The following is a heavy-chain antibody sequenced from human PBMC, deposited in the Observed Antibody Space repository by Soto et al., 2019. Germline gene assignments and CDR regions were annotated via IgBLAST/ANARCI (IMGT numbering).Heavy chain of an antibody. V-gene: IGHV5-51*01. D-gene: IGHD1-26*01. J-gene: IGHJ6*02. CDR3: ARRRGSGSDYYYNYGMGV. Sequence: GESLKISCKGSGYSFTSYWIGWVRQMPGKGLEWMGIIYPGDSEIRYSPSFQGQVTISADTSISTAYLQWSSLKASDTAIYYCARRRGSGSDYYYNYGMGVWGQGTTVTVSS. CDR1: GYSFTSYW. CDR2: IYPGDSEI.